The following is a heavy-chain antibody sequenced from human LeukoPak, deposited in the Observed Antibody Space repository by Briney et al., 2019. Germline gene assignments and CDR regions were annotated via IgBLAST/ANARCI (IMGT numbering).Heavy chain of an antibody. CDR1: GDPITSGDYY. Sequence: SETLSLTCSVSGDPITSGDYYWTWIRQSPGEGLEWLGYIYHSGSTLYHPSLESRLSLSVDTSKNQFSLTLTSVTAADSAVFYCARGVRGRKWYYFDSWGRGTLVTVSS. CDR2: IYHSGST. D-gene: IGHD2-15*01. CDR3: ARGVRGRKWYYFDS. J-gene: IGHJ4*02. V-gene: IGHV4-30-4*01.